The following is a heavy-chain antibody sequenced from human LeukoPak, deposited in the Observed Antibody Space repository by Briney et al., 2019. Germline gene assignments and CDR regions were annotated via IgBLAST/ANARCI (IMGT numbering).Heavy chain of an antibody. Sequence: GASVKVSCKASGYTFTSYYIHWVRQAPGQGLEWMGIINPSGGSTTYAQQFQGRVTMTRDTSTSTVYMELSSLRSEDTAVYYCARALLWFGDLHDYWGEGDLVTVSS. CDR3: ARALLWFGDLHDY. V-gene: IGHV1-46*01. CDR1: GYTFTSYY. CDR2: INPSGGST. D-gene: IGHD3-10*01. J-gene: IGHJ4*02.